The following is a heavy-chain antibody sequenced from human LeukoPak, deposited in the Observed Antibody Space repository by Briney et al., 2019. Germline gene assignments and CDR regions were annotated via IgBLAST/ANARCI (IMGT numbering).Heavy chain of an antibody. CDR1: GGSISSGGYH. J-gene: IGHJ5*02. CDR3: ARVWFGEINWFDP. D-gene: IGHD3-10*01. Sequence: SETLSLTCTVSGGSISSGGYHWSWIRQHPGKGLEWIGYIYYSGSTYYNPSLKSRVTISVDTSKNQFSLKLSSVTAADTAVYYCARVWFGEINWFDPWGQGTLVTVSS. V-gene: IGHV4-31*03. CDR2: IYYSGST.